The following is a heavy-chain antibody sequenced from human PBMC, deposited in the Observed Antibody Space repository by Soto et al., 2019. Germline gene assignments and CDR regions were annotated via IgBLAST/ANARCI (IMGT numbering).Heavy chain of an antibody. V-gene: IGHV3-30*18. J-gene: IGHJ4*02. CDR2: ISYDGSNK. Sequence: QVQLVESGGGVVQPGRSLRLSCAASGFTFSSYGMHWVRQAPGKGLEWVAVISYDGSNKYYADSVKGRFTISRDNSKHTLYLQMNSLRAEDTAVYYCAKELGELSNYWGQGTLVTVSS. CDR1: GFTFSSYG. CDR3: AKELGELSNY. D-gene: IGHD3-16*02.